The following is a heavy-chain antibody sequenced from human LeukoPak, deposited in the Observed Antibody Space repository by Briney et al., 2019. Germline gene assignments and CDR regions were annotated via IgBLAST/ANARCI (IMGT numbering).Heavy chain of an antibody. Sequence: GGSLRLSCAAPGFTFSSYSMNWVRQAPGKGLEWVSYISSSSSTIYYADSVKGRFTISRDNAKNSLYLQMNSLRVEDTAVYYCARGYCSSTTCYNEVIGHWGQGTLVTVSS. CDR2: ISSSSSTI. V-gene: IGHV3-48*01. D-gene: IGHD2-2*01. CDR1: GFTFSSYS. J-gene: IGHJ4*02. CDR3: ARGYCSSTTCYNEVIGH.